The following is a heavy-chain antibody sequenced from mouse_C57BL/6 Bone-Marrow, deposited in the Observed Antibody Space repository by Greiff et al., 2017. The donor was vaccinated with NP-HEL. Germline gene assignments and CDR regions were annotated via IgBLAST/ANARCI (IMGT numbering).Heavy chain of an antibody. CDR1: GFTFSDFY. CDR3: ARDEDFDAMDY. Sequence: EVKLMESGGGLVQSGRSLRLSCATSGFTFSDFYMEWVRQAPGKGLEWIAASRNKANDYTAEYSASVKGRFIVSRDTSQSILYLQMNALRAEDTAIYYCARDEDFDAMDYWGQGTSVTVSS. J-gene: IGHJ4*01. CDR2: SRNKANDYTA. V-gene: IGHV7-1*01.